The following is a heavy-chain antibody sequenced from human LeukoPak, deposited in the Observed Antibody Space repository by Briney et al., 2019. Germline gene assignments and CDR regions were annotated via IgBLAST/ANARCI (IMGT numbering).Heavy chain of an antibody. V-gene: IGHV4-34*01. CDR2: INHSGST. CDR1: GGSFSGYY. Sequence: PSETLSLTCAVYGGSFSGYYWSWIRQPPGKGLEWSGEINHSGSTNYNPSLKSRVTISVDTSKNQFSLKLSSVTAADTAVYYCASSLGMDVWGQGTTVTVSS. J-gene: IGHJ6*02. CDR3: ASSLGMDV.